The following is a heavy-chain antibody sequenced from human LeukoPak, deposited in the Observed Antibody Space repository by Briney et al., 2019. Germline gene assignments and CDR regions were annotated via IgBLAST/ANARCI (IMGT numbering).Heavy chain of an antibody. CDR3: ARPAVDKTYYYDSSGYYPFDY. J-gene: IGHJ4*02. Sequence: SETLSLTCAVYGGSFSGYYWSWIRQPPGKGLEWIGEINHSRSTNYNPSLKSRVTISVDTSKNQFSLKLSSVTAADTAVYYCARPAVDKTYYYDSSGYYPFDYWGQGTLVTVSS. CDR1: GGSFSGYY. CDR2: INHSRST. D-gene: IGHD3-22*01. V-gene: IGHV4-34*01.